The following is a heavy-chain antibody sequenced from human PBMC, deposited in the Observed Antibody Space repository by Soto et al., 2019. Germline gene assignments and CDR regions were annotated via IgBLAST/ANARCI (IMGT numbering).Heavy chain of an antibody. J-gene: IGHJ3*02. CDR1: GGSISSGGYS. Sequence: QLQLQESGSGLVKPSQTLSLTCAVSGGSISSGGYSWSWIRQPPGKGLEWIGYIYHSGSTYYNPSLKSRGTISVDRSKNQFSLKLSSVTAADTAVYYCARVTAMDHDAFDIWGQGTMVTVSS. D-gene: IGHD5-18*01. CDR2: IYHSGST. CDR3: ARVTAMDHDAFDI. V-gene: IGHV4-30-2*01.